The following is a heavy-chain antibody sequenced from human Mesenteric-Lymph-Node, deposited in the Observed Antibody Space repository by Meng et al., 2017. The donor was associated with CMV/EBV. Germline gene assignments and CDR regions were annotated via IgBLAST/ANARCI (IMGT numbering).Heavy chain of an antibody. V-gene: IGHV4-39*01. D-gene: IGHD3-22*01. CDR2: VHHSGTT. J-gene: IGHJ4*02. CDR1: GASISNSTYY. CDR3: ARRGNYDSDYSEY. Sequence: ESGPGLVNPSETLSRSFIFPGASISNSTYYWTWIRQPPGKGLEWIGSVHHSGTTYYNPSLKGRLTISVDTSANLFSLRLTTVTAADTATYYCARRGNYDSDYSEYWGQGTLVTASS.